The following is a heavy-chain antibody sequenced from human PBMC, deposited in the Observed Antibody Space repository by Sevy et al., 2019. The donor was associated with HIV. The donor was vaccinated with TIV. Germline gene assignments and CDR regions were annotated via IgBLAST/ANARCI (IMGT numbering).Heavy chain of an antibody. CDR1: GFTFSNYW. J-gene: IGHJ4*02. Sequence: GGSLRLSCAASGFTFSNYWMTWVRQAPGKGLEWVAYISSSSSSIFYADSVKGRFTISRDNAKNSLYLQMNDLRAEDTAVYYCARDEQTYGDYDYFDYWGQGTLVTVSS. V-gene: IGHV3-48*01. D-gene: IGHD4-17*01. CDR3: ARDEQTYGDYDYFDY. CDR2: ISSSSSSI.